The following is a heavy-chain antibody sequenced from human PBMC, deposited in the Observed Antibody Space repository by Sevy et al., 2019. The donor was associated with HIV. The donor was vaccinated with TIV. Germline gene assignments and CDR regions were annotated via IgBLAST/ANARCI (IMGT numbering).Heavy chain of an antibody. CDR3: AKDRRAGYSSGWAQGSRLSYYYYGMDV. Sequence: GGSLRLSCAASGFTFSSYGMHWVRQAPGKGLEWVAVISYDGSNKYYADSVKGRFTISRDNSKNTLYLQMNSLRAEDTAVYYCAKDRRAGYSSGWAQGSRLSYYYYGMDVWGQGTTVTVSS. CDR2: ISYDGSNK. J-gene: IGHJ6*02. CDR1: GFTFSSYG. D-gene: IGHD6-19*01. V-gene: IGHV3-30*18.